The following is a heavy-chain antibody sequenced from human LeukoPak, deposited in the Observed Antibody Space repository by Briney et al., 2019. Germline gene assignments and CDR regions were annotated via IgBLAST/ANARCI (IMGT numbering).Heavy chain of an antibody. CDR1: GFTFSSYA. Sequence: GGSLRLSCAASGFTFSSYAMSWVRQAPGKGLEWVSAISGSGGSAYYADSVKGRFTVSRDNSKNTLYLQMNSLRAEDTAVYYCAKELDYDFWSGYYYYYGMDVWGQGTTVTVSS. D-gene: IGHD3-3*01. V-gene: IGHV3-23*01. J-gene: IGHJ6*02. CDR2: ISGSGGSA. CDR3: AKELDYDFWSGYYYYYGMDV.